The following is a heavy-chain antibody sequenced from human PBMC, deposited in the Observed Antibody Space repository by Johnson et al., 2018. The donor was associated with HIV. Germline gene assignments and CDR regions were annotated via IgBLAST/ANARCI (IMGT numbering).Heavy chain of an antibody. CDR1: GFTFSSYA. D-gene: IGHD6-13*01. J-gene: IGHJ3*02. CDR2: ISGSGGST. CDR3: TTGQLGGASDI. Sequence: VQLVESGGGLVQPVGSLRLSCAASGFTFSSYAMSWVRQAPGKGLEWVSAISGSGGSTYYADSVKGRFTISRDNSKNTLYLQMSSLKIEDTAVYYCTTGQLGGASDIWGQGTMVTVSS. V-gene: IGHV3-23*04.